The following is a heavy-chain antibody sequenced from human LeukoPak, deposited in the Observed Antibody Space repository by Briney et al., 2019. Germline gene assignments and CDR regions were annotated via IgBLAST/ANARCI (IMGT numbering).Heavy chain of an antibody. D-gene: IGHD3-22*01. CDR3: ARDHFDDSSGYYLFDY. V-gene: IGHV4-30-4*01. CDR1: GGSISSGDYY. J-gene: IGHJ4*02. CDR2: IYYSGST. Sequence: SQTLSLTCTVSGGSISSGDYYWSWIRQPPGKGLEWIGYIYYSGSTCYNPSLKSRVTISVDTSKNQFSLKLSSVTAADTAVYYCARDHFDDSSGYYLFDYWGQGTLVTVSS.